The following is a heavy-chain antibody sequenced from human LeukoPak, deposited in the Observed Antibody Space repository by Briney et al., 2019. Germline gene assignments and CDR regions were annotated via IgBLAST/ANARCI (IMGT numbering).Heavy chain of an antibody. CDR3: AREGGYCSSTSCRLYFDY. V-gene: IGHV1-46*01. CDR2: INPSGGST. D-gene: IGHD2-2*01. J-gene: IGHJ4*02. Sequence: GASVEVSCKASGYTFTSYYMHWVRQAPGQGLEWMGIINPSGGSTSYAQKFQGRVTMTRDTSTSTVYMELSSLRSEDTAVYYCAREGGYCSSTSCRLYFDYWGQGTLVTVSS. CDR1: GYTFTSYY.